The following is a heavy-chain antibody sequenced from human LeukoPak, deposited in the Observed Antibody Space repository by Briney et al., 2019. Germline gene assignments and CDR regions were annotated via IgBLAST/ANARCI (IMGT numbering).Heavy chain of an antibody. CDR1: GYTFTSYG. Sequence: ASVNVSCKASGYTFTSYGISWVRQAPGQGLEWMGWISGYNGNTHYAQKVQGRVTMTTDTSTTTAYMELRSLRSDDTAVYYCARDARSGSIFYDYWGQGTMVSVCS. V-gene: IGHV1-18*01. D-gene: IGHD1-26*01. CDR2: ISGYNGNT. J-gene: IGHJ4*02. CDR3: ARDARSGSIFYDY.